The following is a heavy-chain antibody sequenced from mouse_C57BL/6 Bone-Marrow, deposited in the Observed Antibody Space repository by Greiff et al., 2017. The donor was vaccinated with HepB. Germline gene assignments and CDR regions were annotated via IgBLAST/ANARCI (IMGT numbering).Heavy chain of an antibody. CDR1: GYTFTNYW. J-gene: IGHJ4*01. CDR3: ARKSNYVYYAMDY. V-gene: IGHV1-63*01. Sequence: VQLQQSGAELVRPGTSVKMSCKASGYTFTNYWIGWAKQRPGHGLEWIGDIYPGGGYTNYNEKFKGKATLTADKSSSTAYMQFSSLTSEDSAIYCCARKSNYVYYAMDYWGQGTSVTVSS. CDR2: IYPGGGYT. D-gene: IGHD2-5*01.